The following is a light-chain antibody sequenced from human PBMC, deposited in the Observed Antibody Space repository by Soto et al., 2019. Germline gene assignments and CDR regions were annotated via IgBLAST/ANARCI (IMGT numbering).Light chain of an antibody. J-gene: IGLJ1*01. CDR3: AEWDDSLNGYV. Sequence: QSVLTQPPSASGTPGQRVTISCSGSSSNIRSYTVNWYKQVPGTAPKLLIYSNDRRPSRVPDRFSGSKSGTSASLAISGLQSEDEADYYCAEWDDSLNGYVFGTGTKVTVL. CDR1: SSNIRSYT. V-gene: IGLV1-44*01. CDR2: SND.